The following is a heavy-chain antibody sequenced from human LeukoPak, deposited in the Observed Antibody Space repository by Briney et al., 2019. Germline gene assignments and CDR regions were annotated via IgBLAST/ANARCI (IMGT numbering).Heavy chain of an antibody. CDR1: AGSFRGYY. Sequence: PLETLSLTCAVYAGSFRGYYWSWIRQPPLKGRECIGEINHSGSTNYNPSLKSRVTISVDTSKNQFFLKLSSVTAADTAVYYCARGGIAVAGTGRGPRFDPWGQGTLVTVSS. D-gene: IGHD6-19*01. CDR3: ARGGIAVAGTGRGPRFDP. V-gene: IGHV4-34*01. J-gene: IGHJ5*02. CDR2: INHSGST.